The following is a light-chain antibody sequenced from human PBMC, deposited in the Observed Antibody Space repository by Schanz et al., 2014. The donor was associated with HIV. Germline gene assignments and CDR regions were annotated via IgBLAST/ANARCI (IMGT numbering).Light chain of an antibody. CDR3: QTWGTGDVV. V-gene: IGLV4-69*01. Sequence: LVLTQSPSASASLGASVNLTCTLSSRHSSYAIAWHQQPPEKGPRYLMKLNSDGSHRKGDGIPDRFSGSSSGAERYLTISSLQSEDEADYYCQTWGTGDVVFGGGTKLTVL. CDR1: SRHSSYA. CDR2: LNSDGSH. J-gene: IGLJ2*01.